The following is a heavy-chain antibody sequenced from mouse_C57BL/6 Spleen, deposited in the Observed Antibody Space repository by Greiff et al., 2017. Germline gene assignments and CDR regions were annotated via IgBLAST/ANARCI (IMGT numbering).Heavy chain of an antibody. CDR3: ARTYDEYDGSGFAY. J-gene: IGHJ3*01. D-gene: IGHD2-4*01. V-gene: IGHV1-80*01. Sequence: VQLQQSGAELVKPGASVKISCTASGYAFSSYWMNWVKQRPGKGLEWIGQIYPGDGDTNYNGKFKGKATLTADKSSSTAYMQLSSLTSEDSAVYFCARTYDEYDGSGFAYWGQGTLVTVSA. CDR2: IYPGDGDT. CDR1: GYAFSSYW.